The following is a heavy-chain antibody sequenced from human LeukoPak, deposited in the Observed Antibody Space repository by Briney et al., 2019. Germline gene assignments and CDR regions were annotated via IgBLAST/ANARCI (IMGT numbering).Heavy chain of an antibody. CDR3: ARLAAITTWFDP. J-gene: IGHJ5*02. Sequence: GESLKISCKGSGYSFTNSWIGWVRPLPGKGLEWMGIIYPGDSDTRYSPSFQGQVTISADKSISTAYLQWGSLKASDTAIYYCARLAAITTWFDPWGQGTLVTVSS. V-gene: IGHV5-51*01. CDR2: IYPGDSDT. CDR1: GYSFTNSW. D-gene: IGHD5-12*01.